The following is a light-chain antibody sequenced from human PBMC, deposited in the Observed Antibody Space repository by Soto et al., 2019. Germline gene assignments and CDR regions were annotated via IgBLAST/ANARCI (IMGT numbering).Light chain of an antibody. CDR2: ENN. J-gene: IGLJ1*01. CDR1: SSNIGAGYE. Sequence: QSVLTQPPSVSEAPGQRVTISCTGSSSNIGAGYEAHWYQQVQGTAPKLLIYENNNRPSGVPDRFSGSKSGPSASLAITGLQAEDEAEYYCQSYDSSLSGYVFGTGTKLTVL. CDR3: QSYDSSLSGYV. V-gene: IGLV1-40*01.